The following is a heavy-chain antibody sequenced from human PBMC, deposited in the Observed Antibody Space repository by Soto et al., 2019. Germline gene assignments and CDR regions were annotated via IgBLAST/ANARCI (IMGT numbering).Heavy chain of an antibody. CDR3: ATDQGLFPDLWGGRFVVVPAAIRRDY. D-gene: IGHD2-2*01. J-gene: IGHJ4*02. V-gene: IGHV1-24*01. CDR1: GYTLTELS. CDR2: FDPEDGET. Sequence: ASVKVSCKVSGYTLTELSMHWVRQAPGKGLEWMGGFDPEDGETIYAQKFQGRLTMTEDTSTDTAYMELSSLRSEDTAVYYCATDQGLFPDLWGGRFVVVPAAIRRDYWGQGTLVTVSS.